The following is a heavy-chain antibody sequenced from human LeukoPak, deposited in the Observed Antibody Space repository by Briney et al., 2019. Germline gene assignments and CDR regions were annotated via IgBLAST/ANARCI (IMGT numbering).Heavy chain of an antibody. Sequence: GGSLRLSCEASGFTFSTYGMHWVRQAPGKGLEWVANIKQDGSEKYYVDSVKGRFTISRDNAKNSLYLQMNSLRAEDTAVYYCARVYSSSSWRGYWGQGTLVTVSS. CDR1: GFTFSTYG. V-gene: IGHV3-7*01. D-gene: IGHD6-6*01. J-gene: IGHJ4*02. CDR3: ARVYSSSSWRGY. CDR2: IKQDGSEK.